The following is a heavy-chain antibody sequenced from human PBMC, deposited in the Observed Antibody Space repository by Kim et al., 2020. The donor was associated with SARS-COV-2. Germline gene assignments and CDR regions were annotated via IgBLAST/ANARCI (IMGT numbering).Heavy chain of an antibody. CDR1: GYTFTSYY. Sequence: ASVKVSCKASGYTFTSYYIHWGRQAPGQGLEWMGIINPSGGSTSYAQKFQGRVTMTRETSTSTVYMELSSLRSEDTAVYYCAKNIVVVPAAIAWDYYGMDVWGQGTTVTVSS. D-gene: IGHD2-2*02. CDR2: INPSGGST. J-gene: IGHJ6*02. CDR3: AKNIVVVPAAIAWDYYGMDV. V-gene: IGHV1-46*01.